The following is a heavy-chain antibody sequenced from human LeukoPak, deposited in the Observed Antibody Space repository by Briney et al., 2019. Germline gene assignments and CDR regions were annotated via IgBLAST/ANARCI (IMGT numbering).Heavy chain of an antibody. J-gene: IGHJ4*02. V-gene: IGHV4-30-2*01. Sequence: SETLSLTCAVSGGSISSGGYSWSWIRQPPGKGLDWIVYIYDSGITYYNPSLKSRSTITVHRTKSQFSLKLRSVTAAVTAAYSCARAPPQRELLDYFDYRGQ. CDR2: IYDSGIT. D-gene: IGHD1-26*01. CDR1: GGSISSGGYS. CDR3: ARAPPQRELLDYFDY.